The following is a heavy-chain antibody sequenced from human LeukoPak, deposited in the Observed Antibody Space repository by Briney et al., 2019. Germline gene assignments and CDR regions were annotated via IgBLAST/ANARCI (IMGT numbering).Heavy chain of an antibody. CDR1: GDSISSYY. CDR2: ICHSGST. CDR3: ATGYSSTSYYFDY. V-gene: IGHV4-59*01. Sequence: PSETLSLTCTVSGDSISSYYWSWIRQPPGKGLEWIGYICHSGSTNYNPSLKSRVTISADTSKDQFSLKLASVTAADTAVYYCATGYSSTSYYFDYWGQGTLVTVSS. D-gene: IGHD6-13*01. J-gene: IGHJ4*02.